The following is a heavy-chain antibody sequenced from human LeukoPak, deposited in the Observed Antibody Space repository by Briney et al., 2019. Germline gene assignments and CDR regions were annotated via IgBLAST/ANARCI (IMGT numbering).Heavy chain of an antibody. J-gene: IGHJ4*02. CDR1: GFTFSDYY. Sequence: PGGSLRLSCAASGFTFSDYYMSWIRQAPGKGLEWVSYISSSGSTIYYADSVKGRFTISRDNAKNSLYLQMNSLRAEDTAVYYCARDHVATIRYSDYWGQGTLVTVSS. CDR3: ARDHVATIRYSDY. V-gene: IGHV3-11*04. D-gene: IGHD5-24*01. CDR2: ISSSGSTI.